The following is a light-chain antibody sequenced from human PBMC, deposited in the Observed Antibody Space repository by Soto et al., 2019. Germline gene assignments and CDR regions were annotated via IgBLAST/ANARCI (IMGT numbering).Light chain of an antibody. V-gene: IGKV3-11*01. CDR2: DAS. Sequence: EIVLTQSPATLSLSPGERATLSCRASQSVSSYLAWYQQKPGQAPRLLIYDASNRATGIPARFSGSGSGTDFTLTISSLETEDFAVDYGQQRSNWPLTFGGGTKVEIK. CDR3: QQRSNWPLT. J-gene: IGKJ4*01. CDR1: QSVSSY.